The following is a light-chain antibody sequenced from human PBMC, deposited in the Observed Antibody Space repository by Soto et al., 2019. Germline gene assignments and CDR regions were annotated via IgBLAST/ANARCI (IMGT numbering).Light chain of an antibody. CDR3: QQYVISVT. V-gene: IGKV3-20*01. CDR1: QSITNNY. Sequence: EIVLTQSPGTLSLSPGERATLSCRASQSITNNYLAWYQQKPGRAHRLLIYGASSRATGIPDRFSGSGSGTDFTLTIGRLEPQDSAMYYCQQYVISVTFGQGTRLEIK. J-gene: IGKJ5*01. CDR2: GAS.